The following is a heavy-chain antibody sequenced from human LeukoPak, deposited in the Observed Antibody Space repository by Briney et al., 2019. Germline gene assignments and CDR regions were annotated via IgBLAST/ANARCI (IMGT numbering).Heavy chain of an antibody. V-gene: IGHV3-66*02. D-gene: IGHD5-18*01. CDR3: ARWQRQPHVDAFDI. J-gene: IGHJ3*02. CDR2: IYSGGST. CDR1: GFTVSSNY. Sequence: GGSLRLSCAASGFTVSSNYMSWVRQAPGKGLEWVSVIYSGGSTYYADSVKGRFTISRDNSKNTLYLQMNSLRAEDTAVYYCARWQRQPHVDAFDIWGQGTMVTVSS.